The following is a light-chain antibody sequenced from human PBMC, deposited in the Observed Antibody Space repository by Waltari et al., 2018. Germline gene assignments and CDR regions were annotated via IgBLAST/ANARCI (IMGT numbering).Light chain of an antibody. V-gene: IGLV2-14*01. J-gene: IGLJ1*01. Sequence: QSALTQPASVSGSPAQSITISCTGTSSDAGGYNYVSWYQQYPGKAPKLIIYELSNRPSGISRRFSGSKSGHTASLTISGLQADDEGDYYCSSYSSSSSYVFGSGTKVTVL. CDR2: ELS. CDR3: SSYSSSSSYV. CDR1: SSDAGGYNY.